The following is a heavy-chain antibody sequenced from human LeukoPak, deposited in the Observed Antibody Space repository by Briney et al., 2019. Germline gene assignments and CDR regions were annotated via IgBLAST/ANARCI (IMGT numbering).Heavy chain of an antibody. D-gene: IGHD6-19*01. Sequence: PSETLSLTCTVSGGPISRYYWIWLRQPPGKGGEWIGNIYYSGRDNYNPSLKSRVTISVDTSKNQSSLKLSSVTAADTAVYYCARPAEAGYFYAFDFWGQGTMVTVSS. CDR3: ARPAEAGYFYAFDF. V-gene: IGHV4-59*01. J-gene: IGHJ3*01. CDR2: IYYSGRD. CDR1: GGPISRYY.